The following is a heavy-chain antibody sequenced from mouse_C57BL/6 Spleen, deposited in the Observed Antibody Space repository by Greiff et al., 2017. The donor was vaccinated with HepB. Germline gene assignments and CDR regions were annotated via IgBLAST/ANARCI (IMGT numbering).Heavy chain of an antibody. CDR1: GFTFSSYA. Sequence: VQLKESGGGLVKPGGSLKLSCAASGFTFSSYAMSWVRQTPEKRLEWVATISDGGSYTYYPDNVKGRFTISRDNAKNNLYLQMSHLKSEDTAMYYCARGGIYDGYYLDYWGQGTTLTVSS. CDR2: ISDGGSYT. D-gene: IGHD2-3*01. V-gene: IGHV5-4*01. CDR3: ARGGIYDGYYLDY. J-gene: IGHJ2*01.